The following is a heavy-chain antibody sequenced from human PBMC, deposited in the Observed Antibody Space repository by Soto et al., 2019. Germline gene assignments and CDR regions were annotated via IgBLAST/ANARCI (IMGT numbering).Heavy chain of an antibody. CDR1: CYTFTSYA. CDR2: INAGNGNT. Sequence: ASVKVSCKASCYTFTSYAMHWVRQAPGQRLEWMGWINAGNGNTKYSQKFQGRVTITRDTSASTAYMELSSLRSEDTAVYYCVRRRGDYVTDYWGQGTLVTVSS. V-gene: IGHV1-3*01. D-gene: IGHD4-17*01. J-gene: IGHJ4*02. CDR3: VRRRGDYVTDY.